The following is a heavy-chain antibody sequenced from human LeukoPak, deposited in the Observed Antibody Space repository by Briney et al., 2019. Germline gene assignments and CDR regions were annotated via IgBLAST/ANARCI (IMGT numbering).Heavy chain of an antibody. V-gene: IGHV1-69*04. D-gene: IGHD4-17*01. CDR1: GDTFSNYP. CDR2: IIPFLTLT. Sequence: SVKVSCKASGDTFSNYPINWVRQAPGQGLEWLGRIIPFLTLTNYAQNFQDRVTITADKSTSTVYMELSSLRSEDTAVYYCAREIRPTVTTLPPVDYFDYWGQGTLVTVSS. J-gene: IGHJ4*02. CDR3: AREIRPTVTTLPPVDYFDY.